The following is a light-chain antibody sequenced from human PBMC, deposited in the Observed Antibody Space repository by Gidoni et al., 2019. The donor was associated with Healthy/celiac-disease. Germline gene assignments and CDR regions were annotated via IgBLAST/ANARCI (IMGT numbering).Light chain of an antibody. J-gene: IGKJ4*01. Sequence: DIQMTQSPSTLSASVGDRVTITCRASQSISSWLAWYQQKPGKAPKLLNYKASSLESGFPSRSGGSGAGTEFTLTSSSLQPDDFATYYCQQYNSYSLTFXGXTKVEIK. CDR2: KAS. CDR3: QQYNSYSLT. CDR1: QSISSW. V-gene: IGKV1-5*03.